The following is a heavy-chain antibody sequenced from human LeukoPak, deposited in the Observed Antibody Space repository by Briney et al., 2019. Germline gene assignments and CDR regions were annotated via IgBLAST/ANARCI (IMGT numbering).Heavy chain of an antibody. CDR3: ARLKYGDYEPFDY. CDR2: IYPADSNT. D-gene: IGHD4-17*01. V-gene: IGHV5-51*01. Sequence: GGSLRLSCQGSGYSFTNYWIAWVRQMSGKGLGFMGFIYPADSNTRYSPSFQGQVTISADKSISTAYLQWSSLKASDTAMYYCARLKYGDYEPFDYWGQGTLVTVSS. J-gene: IGHJ4*02. CDR1: GYSFTNYW.